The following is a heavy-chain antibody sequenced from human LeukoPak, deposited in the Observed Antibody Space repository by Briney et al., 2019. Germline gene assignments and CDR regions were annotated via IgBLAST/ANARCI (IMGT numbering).Heavy chain of an antibody. V-gene: IGHV4-59*01. CDR3: ARAYSSSSATLGY. J-gene: IGHJ4*02. D-gene: IGHD6-6*01. CDR2: IHYTGKT. Sequence: SETLSLTCTVSGGSISSYYWSWIRQPPGKGLEWIAYIHYTGKTNYNPSLKGRVSISVDTSKSQFSLKLNSVTAADTAIYYCARAYSSSSATLGYWGQGTLVTVSS. CDR1: GGSISSYY.